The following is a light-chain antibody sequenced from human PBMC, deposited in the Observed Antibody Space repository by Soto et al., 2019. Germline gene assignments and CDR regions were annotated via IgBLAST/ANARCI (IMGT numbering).Light chain of an antibody. J-gene: IGKJ1*01. Sequence: DIQMTQSPSTLSASVGDRVSITCRASQRISSWLAWYQQKPGKAPNLLIFKASTLQSGVPSRFSGSGSGTEFTLTISGLEPDDLAPYYCQQYSAYPWTFGHGTKVEIK. CDR1: QRISSW. V-gene: IGKV1-5*03. CDR3: QQYSAYPWT. CDR2: KAS.